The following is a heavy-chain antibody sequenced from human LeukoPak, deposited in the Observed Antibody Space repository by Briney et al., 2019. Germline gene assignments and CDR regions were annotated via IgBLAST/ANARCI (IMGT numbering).Heavy chain of an antibody. D-gene: IGHD6-19*01. CDR3: ARGTIAVAGIDY. Sequence: PGGSLRLSCEASGFTFGIYWMSWVRQPPGKGLEWVATINEDGGQRYHADSVKGRFTISRDNAKSSMYLQMNSLRAEDTAVYYCARGTIAVAGIDYWGQGTLVTVSS. CDR1: GFTFGIYW. CDR2: INEDGGQR. V-gene: IGHV3-7*01. J-gene: IGHJ4*02.